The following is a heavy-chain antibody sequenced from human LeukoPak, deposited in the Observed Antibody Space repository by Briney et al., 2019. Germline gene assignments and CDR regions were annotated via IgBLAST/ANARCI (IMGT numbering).Heavy chain of an antibody. V-gene: IGHV3-48*03. CDR3: ARTTVTTTDY. Sequence: PGGSLRLSCAASGFTFSSYEMNWVRQAPGKGLEWVSYISSSGSTIYYADSVKGRFTISRDNAKNSLYLQMNSLRAEDTAVYYCARTTVTTTDYWGQGTLVTVSS. J-gene: IGHJ4*02. CDR2: ISSSGSTI. D-gene: IGHD4-17*01. CDR1: GFTFSSYE.